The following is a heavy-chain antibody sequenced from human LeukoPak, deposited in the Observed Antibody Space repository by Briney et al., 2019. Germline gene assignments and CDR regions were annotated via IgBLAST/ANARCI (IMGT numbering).Heavy chain of an antibody. CDR3: ARYYDFWSGYFLPPSYYYYGMDV. V-gene: IGHV7-4-1*02. Sequence: GASVKVSCTASGYTFTSYAMSWVRQAPGQGLEWMGWINTNTGNPTYAQGFTGRFVFSLDTSVSTAYLQISSLKAEDTAVYYCARYYDFWSGYFLPPSYYYYGMDVWSQGTTVTVSS. J-gene: IGHJ6*02. CDR2: INTNTGNP. D-gene: IGHD3-3*01. CDR1: GYTFTSYA.